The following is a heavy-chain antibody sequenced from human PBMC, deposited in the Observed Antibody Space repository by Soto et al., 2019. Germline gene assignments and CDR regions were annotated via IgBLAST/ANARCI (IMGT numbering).Heavy chain of an antibody. CDR2: ISGSGGST. J-gene: IGHJ4*02. CDR1: GITFSGYD. CDR3: AEVPRWRFLEWLSDY. Sequence: TGGSVRLSCVVSGITFSGYDMSWVRQAPGKGLEWVSGISGSGGSTYYADSVKGRFTISRDNSKNTVYLQMNSLRVDDTAVYYCAEVPRWRFLEWLSDYWGQGTLVTVSS. V-gene: IGHV3-23*01. D-gene: IGHD3-3*01.